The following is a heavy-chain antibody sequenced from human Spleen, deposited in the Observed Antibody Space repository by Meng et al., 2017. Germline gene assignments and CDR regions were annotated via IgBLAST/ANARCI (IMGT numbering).Heavy chain of an antibody. CDR1: GASISSYY. V-gene: IGHV4-59*01. D-gene: IGHD3-22*01. CDR2: SYYSGTT. Sequence: QVQLQESGPGLVKPSETLSLTCTVSGASISSYYWSWIRQPPGKGLEWIGYSYYSGTTHYNPSLKSRVTISVDPSKNQFSLKLRSVTAADTAVYYCARTYYASSGYYPDYWGQGILVTVSS. J-gene: IGHJ4*02. CDR3: ARTYYASSGYYPDY.